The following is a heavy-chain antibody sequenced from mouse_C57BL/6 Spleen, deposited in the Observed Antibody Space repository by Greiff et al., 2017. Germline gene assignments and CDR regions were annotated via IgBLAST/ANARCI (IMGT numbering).Heavy chain of an antibody. V-gene: IGHV1-50*01. CDR3: ARCRSSYPGY. CDR1: GYTFTSYW. Sequence: QVQLQQPGAELVKPGASVKLSCKASGYTFTSYWMQWVKQRPGQGLEWIGEIDPSDSYTNYNQKFKGKATLTVDTSSSTAYMQRSSLTSEDSAVYYCARCRSSYPGYWGQGTTLTVSS. D-gene: IGHD1-1*01. CDR2: IDPSDSYT. J-gene: IGHJ2*01.